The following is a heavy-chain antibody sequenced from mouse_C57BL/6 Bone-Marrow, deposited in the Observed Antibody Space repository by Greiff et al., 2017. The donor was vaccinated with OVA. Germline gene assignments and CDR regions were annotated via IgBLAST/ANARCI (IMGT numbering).Heavy chain of an antibody. CDR2: ISDGGSYT. CDR1: GFTFSSYA. J-gene: IGHJ3*01. V-gene: IGHV5-4*03. D-gene: IGHD1-1*01. CDR3: ARSWDFYGSSYGFAY. Sequence: EVKLVESGGGLVKPGGSLKLSCAASGFTFSSYAMSWVRQTTEKRLEWVATISDGGSYTYYPDNVKGRFTISRDNAKNNRYLQRSRLKSEDTAMFYCARSWDFYGSSYGFAYWGQGTLVTVAA.